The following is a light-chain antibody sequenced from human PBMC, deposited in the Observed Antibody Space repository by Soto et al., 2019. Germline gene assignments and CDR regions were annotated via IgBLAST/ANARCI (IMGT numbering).Light chain of an antibody. CDR3: QQSYTTPYT. CDR1: QSISNF. Sequence: DIQMTQSPSSLSASVGDRVTITCRAGQSISNFLNWYQQKPGKAPELLIYAASSLHSGVPSRFSGSGSGTNFTLTISSLQPEDFATYSCQQSYTTPYTFGQGTKLEIK. J-gene: IGKJ2*01. V-gene: IGKV1-39*01. CDR2: AAS.